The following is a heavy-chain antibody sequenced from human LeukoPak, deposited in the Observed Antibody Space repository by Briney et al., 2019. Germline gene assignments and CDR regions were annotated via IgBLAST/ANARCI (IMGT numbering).Heavy chain of an antibody. CDR2: LYYNGST. J-gene: IGHJ4*02. CDR3: ARHPRDDYGGFGLDS. CDR1: GGSFSGYY. Sequence: SETLSLTCAVYGGSFSGYYWAWIRQPPRKGLEWIGTLYYNGSTYLNPSLKSRVTISVDTSRNHFSLSLNPVTAADTATYYCARHPRDDYGGFGLDSWGQGILVSVYS. D-gene: IGHD4-23*01. V-gene: IGHV4-34*01.